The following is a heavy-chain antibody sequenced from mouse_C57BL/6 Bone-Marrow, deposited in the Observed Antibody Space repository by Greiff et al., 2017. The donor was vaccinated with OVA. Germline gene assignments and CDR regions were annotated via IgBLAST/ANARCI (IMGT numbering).Heavy chain of an antibody. CDR1: GFTFSDFY. CDR2: IRNKANGYTT. V-gene: IGHV7-3*01. J-gene: IGHJ2*01. CDR3: ARSTDY. Sequence: EVQLVESGGGLVQSGRSLRLSCATSGFTFSDFYMAWVRQPPGKALEWLGFIRNKANGYTTAYSASVKGRFTISRDNSQSILYLQMNALRAEDSATYYCARSTDYWGQGTTLTVSS.